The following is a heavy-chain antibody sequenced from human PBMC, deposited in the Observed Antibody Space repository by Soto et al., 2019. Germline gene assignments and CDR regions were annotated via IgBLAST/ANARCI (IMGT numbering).Heavy chain of an antibody. J-gene: IGHJ5*02. CDR1: GGTFSSYA. CDR3: ARPSITGTTGLFENWFDP. CDR2: IIPIFGTA. V-gene: IGHV1-69*01. D-gene: IGHD1-7*01. Sequence: QVQLVQSGAEVKKPGSSVKVSCKASGGTFSSYAISWVRQAPGQGLEWMGGIIPIFGTANYAQKFQGRVTITADESTCTAYMELSRLRSEDTAVYYCARPSITGTTGLFENWFDPWGQGTLVTVSS.